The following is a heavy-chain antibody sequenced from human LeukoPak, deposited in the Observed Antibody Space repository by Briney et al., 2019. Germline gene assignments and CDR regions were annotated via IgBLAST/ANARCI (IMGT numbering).Heavy chain of an antibody. D-gene: IGHD3-16*02. Sequence: ASVKVSCKASGYTFTGYYMHWVRQAPGQGLEWMGWINPNSGGTNYAQMFQGRVTMTRDTPISTAYMELSRLRSEDTAVYYCARDQVDYDYVWGSYRLDYWGQGTLVTVSS. V-gene: IGHV1-2*02. CDR3: ARDQVDYDYVWGSYRLDY. CDR2: INPNSGGT. CDR1: GYTFTGYY. J-gene: IGHJ4*02.